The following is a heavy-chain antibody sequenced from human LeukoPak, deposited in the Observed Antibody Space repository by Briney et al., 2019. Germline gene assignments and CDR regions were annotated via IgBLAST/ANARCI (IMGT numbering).Heavy chain of an antibody. CDR3: AKAGSGHFDY. Sequence: GGSLRLSCAASGFTFSSYGMPWVRQAPGKGLEWVAVISYDGSNKYYADSVKGRFTISRDNSKNTLYLQMNSLRAEDTAVYYCAKAGSGHFDYWGQGTLVTVSS. V-gene: IGHV3-30*18. CDR1: GFTFSSYG. CDR2: ISYDGSNK. J-gene: IGHJ4*02. D-gene: IGHD1-26*01.